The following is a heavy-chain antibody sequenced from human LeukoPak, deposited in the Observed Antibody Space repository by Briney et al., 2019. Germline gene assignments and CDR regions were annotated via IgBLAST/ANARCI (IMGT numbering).Heavy chain of an antibody. Sequence: ASVKVSCKASGYTFTGYCMHWVRQAPGQGLEWMGRINPNSGGTNYAQKFQGRVTMTRDTSISTAYMELSRLRSDDTAVYYCARELTMTPRGWFDPWGQGTLVTVSS. CDR1: GYTFTGYC. J-gene: IGHJ5*02. CDR2: INPNSGGT. D-gene: IGHD3-22*01. CDR3: ARELTMTPRGWFDP. V-gene: IGHV1-2*06.